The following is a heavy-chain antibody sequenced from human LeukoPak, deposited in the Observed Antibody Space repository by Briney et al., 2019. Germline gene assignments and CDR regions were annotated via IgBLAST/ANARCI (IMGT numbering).Heavy chain of an antibody. D-gene: IGHD4-11*01. Sequence: SETLSLTCAVSGGSISSSNWWSWVGQPPGKGLEGIGEIYHSGSTNYNPSLKSRVTISVDKSKNQFSLKLSSVTAADTAVYYCTRNTGTAYYYYYYMDVWGKGTTVTVSS. CDR1: GGSISSSNW. J-gene: IGHJ6*03. CDR3: TRNTGTAYYYYYYMDV. CDR2: IYHSGST. V-gene: IGHV4-4*02.